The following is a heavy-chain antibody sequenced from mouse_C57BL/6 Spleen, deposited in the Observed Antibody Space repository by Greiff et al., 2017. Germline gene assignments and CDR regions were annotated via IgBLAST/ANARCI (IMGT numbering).Heavy chain of an antibody. J-gene: IGHJ2*01. D-gene: IGHD2-1*01. V-gene: IGHV1-85*01. Sequence: QVQLKESGPELVKPGASVKLSCKASGYTFTSYDINWVKQRPGQGLEWIGWIYPRAGSTTYNEKFKGKATLTVDTSSSTAYMELHSLTSEDSAVYFCAREGNWNVDYWGQGTTLTVSS. CDR2: IYPRAGST. CDR3: AREGNWNVDY. CDR1: GYTFTSYD.